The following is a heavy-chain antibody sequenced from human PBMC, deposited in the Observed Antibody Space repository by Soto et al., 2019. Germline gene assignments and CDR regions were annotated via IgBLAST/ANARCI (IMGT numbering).Heavy chain of an antibody. CDR3: AKDISHFYGMDV. CDR1: GFTFDDYT. J-gene: IGHJ6*02. CDR2: ISWDGGST. Sequence: EVQLVESGGVVVQPGGSLRLSCAASGFTFDDYTMHWVRQAPGQGLEWVSLISWDGGSTYYADSVKGRFTISGDNGKNSLYLQMNSLRTEDTALYYCAKDISHFYGMDVWGQGNTVTVAS. V-gene: IGHV3-43*01.